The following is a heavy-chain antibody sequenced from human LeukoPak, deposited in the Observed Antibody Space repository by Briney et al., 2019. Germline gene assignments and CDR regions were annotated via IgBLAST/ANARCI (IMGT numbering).Heavy chain of an antibody. V-gene: IGHV3-11*04. J-gene: IGHJ6*02. Sequence: PGGSLRLSCAASGFTFSDYYMSWIRQAPGKGLEWVSYISSSGSTIYYADSVKGRFTISRDNAKNSLYLQMNSLRDEDTAVYYCAREPPIKDYAMDVWGQGTTVIVSS. CDR3: AREPPIKDYAMDV. CDR1: GFTFSDYY. D-gene: IGHD1-14*01. CDR2: ISSSGSTI.